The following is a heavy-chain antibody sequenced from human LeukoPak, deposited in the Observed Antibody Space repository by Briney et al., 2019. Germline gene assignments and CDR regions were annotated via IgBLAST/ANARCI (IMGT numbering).Heavy chain of an antibody. V-gene: IGHV3-23*01. Sequence: GGSLRLSCAAFGFTFSSYAMGWVRQAPGKGLEWVSAISGSGGSTYYADSVKGRFTISRDNSKNTLYLQMNSLRAEDTAVYYCAKEDFSSSWYRDYYFDYWGQGTLVTVSS. D-gene: IGHD6-13*01. CDR2: ISGSGGST. J-gene: IGHJ4*02. CDR3: AKEDFSSSWYRDYYFDY. CDR1: GFTFSSYA.